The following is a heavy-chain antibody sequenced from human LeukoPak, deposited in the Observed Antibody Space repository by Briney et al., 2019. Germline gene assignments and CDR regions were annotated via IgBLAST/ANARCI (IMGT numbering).Heavy chain of an antibody. J-gene: IGHJ3*02. Sequence: GGSLRLSCAASGLTVSSNYMSWVRQAPGKGLEWVSVIYSGGSTYYADSVKGRFTISRDNSKNTLYLQMNSLRAEDTAVYYCARDGYGSGSGAFDIWGQGTMVTVSS. V-gene: IGHV3-66*01. CDR2: IYSGGST. CDR1: GLTVSSNY. CDR3: ARDGYGSGSGAFDI. D-gene: IGHD3-10*01.